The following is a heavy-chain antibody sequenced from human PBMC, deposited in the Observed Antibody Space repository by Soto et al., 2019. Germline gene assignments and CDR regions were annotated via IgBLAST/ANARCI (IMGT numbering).Heavy chain of an antibody. CDR2: IYYSGST. V-gene: IGHV4-59*08. Sequence: QVQLQESGPGLVKPSETLSLTCTVSGGSISSYYWSWIRQPPGKGLEWIGYIYYSGSTNYNPSLKGRVTMSVDTSKNQFSLKLSSVTAADTAVYYCAIAYGSGRSYWGQGTLVTVSS. J-gene: IGHJ4*02. CDR1: GGSISSYY. CDR3: AIAYGSGRSY. D-gene: IGHD3-10*01.